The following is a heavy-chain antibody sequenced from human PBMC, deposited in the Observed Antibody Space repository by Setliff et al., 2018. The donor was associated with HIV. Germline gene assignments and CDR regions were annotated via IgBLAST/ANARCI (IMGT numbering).Heavy chain of an antibody. CDR1: GYTFTSYA. Sequence: ASVKVSCKASGYTFTSYAMHWVRQAPGQRLEWMGWIHAGNGYTKYSQKFQGRVTMTSDTSTSTVYMELSSLRSGDTAVYYCAREDYIFDAFDMWGQGTMVTVSS. J-gene: IGHJ3*02. D-gene: IGHD3-16*01. CDR3: AREDYIFDAFDM. CDR2: IHAGNGYT. V-gene: IGHV1-3*01.